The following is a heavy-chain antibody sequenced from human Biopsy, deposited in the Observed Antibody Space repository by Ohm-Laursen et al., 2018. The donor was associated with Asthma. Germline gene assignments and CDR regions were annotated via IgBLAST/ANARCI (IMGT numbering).Heavy chain of an antibody. V-gene: IGHV4-34*01. D-gene: IGHD2-2*01. CDR2: INHSGST. CDR3: ARAGQCSSTSCYNPGWFDP. CDR1: GGSFSGYY. J-gene: IGHJ5*02. Sequence: TLSLTCAVYGGSFSGYYWSWIRHPPGKGLVWIGEINHSGSTNYNPSLKSRVTISLDTSNNQFSLKLSSVTAADTAVYYCARAGQCSSTSCYNPGWFDPWGQGTLVTVSS.